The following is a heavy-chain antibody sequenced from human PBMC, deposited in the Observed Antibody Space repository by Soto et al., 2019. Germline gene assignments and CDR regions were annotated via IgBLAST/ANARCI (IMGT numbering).Heavy chain of an antibody. CDR1: GGSFTGYD. J-gene: IGHJ5*02. V-gene: IGHV4-34*01. Sequence: SQTLSLTGAVYGGSFTGYDCPWIRHPPGQALEWIGEINHSGITNYNPSLKSRVTISVDTSKNQFSLKLSSVTAADRAVYYCARATTEYRHNRFDPFGQGTL. CDR3: ARATTEYRHNRFDP. D-gene: IGHD6-6*01. CDR2: INHSGIT.